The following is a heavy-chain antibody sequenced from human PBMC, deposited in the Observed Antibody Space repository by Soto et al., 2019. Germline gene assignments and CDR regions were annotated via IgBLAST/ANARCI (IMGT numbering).Heavy chain of an antibody. D-gene: IGHD6-6*01. CDR2: IYYSGST. V-gene: IGHV4-59*01. CDR1: GGSISSDY. J-gene: IGHJ3*02. CDR3: ARASIAAPVHI. Sequence: SETLSLTCTVSGGSISSDYWSWIRQPPGKGLEWIGYIYYSGSTNYNPSLKSRVTISVDTSKNQFSLKLSSVTAADSAVYYCARASIAAPVHIWGQGTMVTVSS.